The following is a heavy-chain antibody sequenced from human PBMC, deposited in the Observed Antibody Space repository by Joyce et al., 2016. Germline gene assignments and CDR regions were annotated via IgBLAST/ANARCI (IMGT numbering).Heavy chain of an antibody. Sequence: QVQLVQSGAEVKKPGASVKVSCKASGYTFTDYYMNWVRQAPGQGLEWMGCINPNSGGANYAQKFQGRVTMTRDTSVSTAYMELSRLRSDDTAVYYCARGGYFGPYYFDYWGQGTLVTVSS. CDR2: INPNSGGA. CDR1: GYTFTDYY. D-gene: IGHD3-22*01. J-gene: IGHJ4*02. V-gene: IGHV1-2*02. CDR3: ARGGYFGPYYFDY.